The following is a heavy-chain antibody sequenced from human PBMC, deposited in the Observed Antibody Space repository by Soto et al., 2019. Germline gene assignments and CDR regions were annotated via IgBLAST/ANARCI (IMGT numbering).Heavy chain of an antibody. CDR3: AREYNCNYQGWTVS. Sequence: ASVKVSCKASGYRFIDYFMHWVRRAPGQGLEWMGWINPKSGGTKIAQKFQGRTTMTRDTSINTVFMELSRLTSDDTAVYFCAREYNCNYQGWTVSWGLGTLVTVSS. V-gene: IGHV1-2*02. D-gene: IGHD1-7*01. CDR1: GYRFIDYF. CDR2: INPKSGGT. J-gene: IGHJ5*02.